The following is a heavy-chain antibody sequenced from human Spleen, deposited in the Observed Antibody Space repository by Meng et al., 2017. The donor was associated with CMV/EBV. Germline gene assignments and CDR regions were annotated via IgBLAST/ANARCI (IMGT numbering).Heavy chain of an antibody. D-gene: IGHD1-26*01. V-gene: IGHV3-21*01. CDR3: AKVRIVGAFFDY. J-gene: IGHJ4*02. CDR1: GFTFSSYS. Sequence: GESLKISCAASGFTFSSYSMNWVRQAPGKGLEGVSSISSSSSYIYYADSVKGRFTISRDNAKNSLYLQMNSLRAEDTAVYYCAKVRIVGAFFDYWGQGTLVTVSS. CDR2: ISSSSSYI.